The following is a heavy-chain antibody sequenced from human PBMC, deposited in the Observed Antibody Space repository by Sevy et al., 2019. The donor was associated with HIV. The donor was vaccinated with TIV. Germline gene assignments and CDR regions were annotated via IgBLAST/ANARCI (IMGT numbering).Heavy chain of an antibody. V-gene: IGHV1-69*13. CDR2: IIPIFGTA. Sequence: ASVKVSCKASGGTFSRYAISWVRQAPGQGLEWMGGIIPIFGTANYAQKFQGRVTITADESTSTAYMELSSLRSEDTAVYYCARENRRGYSYGYGRFDPWGQGTLVTVSS. D-gene: IGHD5-18*01. CDR1: GGTFSRYA. CDR3: ARENRRGYSYGYGRFDP. J-gene: IGHJ5*02.